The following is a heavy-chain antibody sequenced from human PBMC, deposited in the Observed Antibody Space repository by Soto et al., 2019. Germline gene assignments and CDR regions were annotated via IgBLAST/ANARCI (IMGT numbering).Heavy chain of an antibody. CDR1: GFTFSSYA. D-gene: IGHD6-19*01. CDR3: AGMAVARQYYFDY. CDR2: ISGSGGST. J-gene: IGHJ4*02. V-gene: IGHV3-23*01. Sequence: EVQLLESGGGLVQPGGSLRLSCAASGFTFSSYAMSWVRQPPGKGLEWVSAISGSGGSTYYADSVKGRFTISRDNSKNTLYLQMNSLRAEDTAVYYCAGMAVARQYYFDYWGQGTLVTVSS.